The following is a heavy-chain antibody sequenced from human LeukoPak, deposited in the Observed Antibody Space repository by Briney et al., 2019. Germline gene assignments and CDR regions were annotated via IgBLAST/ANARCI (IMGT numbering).Heavy chain of an antibody. CDR2: VFYSGNT. Sequence: PSETLSLTCTVSAGSISSHYWSWIRQPPGKGLEWIGDVFYSGNTNYNPSLKSRVTIAVDTSENQFPMWLYSVTAADAAVYYCARLNPDYGSRAYYYYMDVWGKGTTVTVSS. CDR1: AGSISSHY. CDR3: ARLNPDYGSRAYYYYMDV. D-gene: IGHD4-17*01. J-gene: IGHJ6*03. V-gene: IGHV4-59*08.